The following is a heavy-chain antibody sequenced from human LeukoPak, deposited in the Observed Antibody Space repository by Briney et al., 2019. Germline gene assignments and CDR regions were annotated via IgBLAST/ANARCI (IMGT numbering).Heavy chain of an antibody. CDR1: GFTFNRRG. D-gene: IGHD3-10*01. CDR2: IRYDGGET. V-gene: IGHV3-30*02. CDR3: AKDWGNKFASGSSYLDS. J-gene: IGHJ4*02. Sequence: GGSLRLSCAASGFTFNRRGMHWVRQAPGKGLEWVAFIRYDGGETFYADFVKGRFTISRDNSKNTLYLQMNGLRPEDTAVYFCAKDWGNKFASGSSYLDSWGQGTLVTVSS.